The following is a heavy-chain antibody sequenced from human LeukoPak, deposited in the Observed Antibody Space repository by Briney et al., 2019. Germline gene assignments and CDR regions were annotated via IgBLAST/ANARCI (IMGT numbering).Heavy chain of an antibody. D-gene: IGHD6-19*01. CDR1: GYTFTSYY. Sequence: GASVKVSCKASGYTFTSYYMNWVRQAPGQGLEWMGWINPNSGGTNYAQKFQGRVTMTRDTSISTAYMELSRLRSDDTAVYYCARGELIAVAGLIYYMDVWGKGTTVTVSS. J-gene: IGHJ6*03. V-gene: IGHV1-2*02. CDR3: ARGELIAVAGLIYYMDV. CDR2: INPNSGGT.